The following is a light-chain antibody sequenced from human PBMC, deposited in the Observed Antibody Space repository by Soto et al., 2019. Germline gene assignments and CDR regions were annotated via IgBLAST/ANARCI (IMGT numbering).Light chain of an antibody. CDR2: VAS. CDR1: QSVSSSY. CDR3: QQYGSSPIT. Sequence: EIVLTQSPGTLSLSPGERATLSCRASQSVSSSYLAWYQQRPGQAPRLLIYVASNRATGTPVRFSGSGSGTDFTLTISRLEHEDFAVYYCQQYGSSPITFGQGTRLEIK. J-gene: IGKJ5*01. V-gene: IGKV3-20*01.